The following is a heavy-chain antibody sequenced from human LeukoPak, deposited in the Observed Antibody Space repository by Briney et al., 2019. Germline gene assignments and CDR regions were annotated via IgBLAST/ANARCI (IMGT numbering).Heavy chain of an antibody. CDR3: AREDDYSNYDRSDP. CDR2: IYTSGST. V-gene: IGHV4-4*07. Sequence: PSETMSLTCTVSGGSISSYYWSWIRQPAGKGLEWIGRIYTSGSTNYNPSLKSRVTMSVDTPKNQFSLKLSSVTAADTAVYYCAREDDYSNYDRSDPWGQGTLVTVSS. D-gene: IGHD4-11*01. J-gene: IGHJ5*02. CDR1: GGSISSYY.